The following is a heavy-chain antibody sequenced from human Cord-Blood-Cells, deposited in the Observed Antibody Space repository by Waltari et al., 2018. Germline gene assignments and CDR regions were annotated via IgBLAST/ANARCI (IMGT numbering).Heavy chain of an antibody. CDR2: IIPILGIA. V-gene: IGHV1-69*09. Sequence: QVQLVQSGAEVKKPGSSVMVSCKPSAGTLSSYATSCVRQAPGKGLEWMGRIIPILGIANDAQKFQGRVTITADKSTSTAYMELSSLRSEDTAVYYCALYYYDSSGYYYDAFDIWGQGTMVTVSS. J-gene: IGHJ3*02. CDR3: ALYYYDSSGYYYDAFDI. D-gene: IGHD3-22*01. CDR1: AGTLSSYA.